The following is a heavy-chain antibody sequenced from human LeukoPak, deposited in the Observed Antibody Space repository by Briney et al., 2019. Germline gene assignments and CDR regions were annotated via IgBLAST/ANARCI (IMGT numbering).Heavy chain of an antibody. D-gene: IGHD3-10*01. Sequence: SETLSLTCSVSGFSISSVYYWGWIRQPPGKGLEWIGSIYHGGSTYYNPSLKSRVTISVDTSKNQFSLNLSSVTAADTAVYYCASGLLWFGNAFDIWGQGTMVTVSS. CDR3: ASGLLWFGNAFDI. CDR1: GFSISSVYY. V-gene: IGHV4-38-2*02. J-gene: IGHJ3*02. CDR2: IYHGGST.